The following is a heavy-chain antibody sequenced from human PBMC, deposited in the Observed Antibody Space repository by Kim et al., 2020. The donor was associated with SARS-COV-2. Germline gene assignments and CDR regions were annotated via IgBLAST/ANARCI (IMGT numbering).Heavy chain of an antibody. V-gene: IGHV3-23*01. J-gene: IGHJ4*02. D-gene: IGHD1-20*01. Sequence: GGSLRLSCAASGFTFNTYAMTWVRQAPGKGLEWVSIIDGSGGSTYYADSVKGRFTISRDNSKNTLYLQMNSLRAEDTAVFYCAKGSINPNFENWGQGTLV. CDR2: IDGSGGST. CDR1: GFTFNTYA. CDR3: AKGSINPNFEN.